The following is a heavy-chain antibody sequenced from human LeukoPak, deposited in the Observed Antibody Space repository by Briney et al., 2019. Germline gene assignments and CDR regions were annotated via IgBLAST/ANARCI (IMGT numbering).Heavy chain of an antibody. CDR3: ARDRLYNWNDGDAFDI. V-gene: IGHV4-4*07. Sequence: PSETLSLTCTVSGGSISSYYWSWIRQPAGKGLEWIGRIYTSGSTNYNPSLKSRVTMSVDTSKNQFSLKLSSATAADTAVYYCARDRLYNWNDGDAFDIWGQGTMVTVSS. D-gene: IGHD1-1*01. CDR2: IYTSGST. CDR1: GGSISSYY. J-gene: IGHJ3*02.